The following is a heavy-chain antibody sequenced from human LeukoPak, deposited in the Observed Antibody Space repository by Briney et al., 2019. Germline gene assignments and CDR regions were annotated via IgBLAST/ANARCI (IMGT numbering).Heavy chain of an antibody. CDR3: ARGLKNCSGGSCYSGWFDP. V-gene: IGHV5-51*01. J-gene: IGHJ5*02. D-gene: IGHD2-15*01. Sequence: GESLKISCKGSGYSFTSYWIGWVRQMPGKGLEWMGIIYPGDSDTRYSPSFQGQVTISADKSISTAYLQWSSLKASDTAMYYCARGLKNCSGGSCYSGWFDPWGQGTLVTVSS. CDR2: IYPGDSDT. CDR1: GYSFTSYW.